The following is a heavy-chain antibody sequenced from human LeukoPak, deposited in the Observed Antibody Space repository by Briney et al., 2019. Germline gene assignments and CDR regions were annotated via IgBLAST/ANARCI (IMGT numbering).Heavy chain of an antibody. CDR1: GFTVSSNY. Sequence: PGGSLRLSCAASGFTVSSNYMSWVRQAPGKGLEWVSVIYSGGSTYYADSVKGRFTISRDNSKNTLYLQMNSLRAEDTAVYYCARDTYRMTAGRNYWGQGTLVTVSS. V-gene: IGHV3-66*01. D-gene: IGHD6-13*01. CDR3: ARDTYRMTAGRNY. CDR2: IYSGGST. J-gene: IGHJ4*02.